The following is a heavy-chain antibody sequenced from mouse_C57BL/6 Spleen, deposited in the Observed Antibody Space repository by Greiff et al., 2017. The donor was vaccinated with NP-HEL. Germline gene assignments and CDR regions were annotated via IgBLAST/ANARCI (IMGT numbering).Heavy chain of an antibody. CDR1: GFTFSSYG. D-gene: IGHD1-1*01. J-gene: IGHJ3*01. Sequence: DVMLVESGGDLVKPGGSLKLSCAASGFTFSSYGMSWVRQTPDKRLEWVATISRGGSYTYYPESVKGRFTISRDNAKNTLYMQMSSLKSEDTAWYYCARDGTYYETRSAFAYWGQGTLVTVSA. CDR2: ISRGGSYT. CDR3: ARDGTYYETRSAFAY. V-gene: IGHV5-6*02.